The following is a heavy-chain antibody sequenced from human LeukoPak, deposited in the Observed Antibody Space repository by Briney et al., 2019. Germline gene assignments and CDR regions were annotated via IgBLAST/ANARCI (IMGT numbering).Heavy chain of an antibody. CDR1: GYAFTGYY. Sequence: GASVKVSCKASGYAFTGYYMHWVRQAPGQGLEWMGWINPNSGGTNYAQKFQGWVTMTRDTSISTAYMELSRLRSDDTAVYYCARAYPYGTMDYWGQGTLVTVSS. D-gene: IGHD3-10*01. J-gene: IGHJ4*02. CDR2: INPNSGGT. V-gene: IGHV1-2*04. CDR3: ARAYPYGTMDY.